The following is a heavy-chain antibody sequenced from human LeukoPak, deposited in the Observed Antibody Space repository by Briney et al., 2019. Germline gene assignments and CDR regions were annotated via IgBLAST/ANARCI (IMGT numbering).Heavy chain of an antibody. CDR1: GFIVNSYG. J-gene: IGHJ4*02. Sequence: PGGSLRLSCVASGFIVNSYGMHWVRQAPGKGLEWVAVLSSDGSNKYYADSVKGRFTISRDNSKNTLHLQMNSLRADDTAVYYCAKESLYYDFDHWGQGTLVTVSS. CDR2: LSSDGSNK. CDR3: AKESLYYDFDH. V-gene: IGHV3-30*18. D-gene: IGHD3-10*01.